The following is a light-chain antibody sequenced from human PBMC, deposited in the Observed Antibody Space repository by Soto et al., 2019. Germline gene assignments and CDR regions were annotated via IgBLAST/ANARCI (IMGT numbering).Light chain of an antibody. CDR2: DAF. Sequence: EIVLTQSPAILSLSPGERATLSCRASQSVSNYLAWYQQKPGQAPRLLIFDAFNRATGIPARFSGSGSGTDFTLTIISLEPEDFAVYYCQQRSNWVTFGGGTKVEIK. CDR1: QSVSNY. V-gene: IGKV3-11*01. CDR3: QQRSNWVT. J-gene: IGKJ4*01.